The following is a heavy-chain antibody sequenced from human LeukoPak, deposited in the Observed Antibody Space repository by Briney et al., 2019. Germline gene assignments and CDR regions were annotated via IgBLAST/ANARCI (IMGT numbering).Heavy chain of an antibody. CDR3: ARLGARQMLEY. J-gene: IGHJ4*02. CDR1: EFTFNGYW. CDR2: IKQDGGQI. Sequence: PGGSLRLSCAASEFTFNGYWMSWVRQAPGKGLEWVANIKQDGGQIYYLDSVKGRFTVSRDNAKNSLYLQMNSLRAEDTTVYYCARLGARQMLEYWGQGTLVTVSS. D-gene: IGHD4-17*01. V-gene: IGHV3-7*01.